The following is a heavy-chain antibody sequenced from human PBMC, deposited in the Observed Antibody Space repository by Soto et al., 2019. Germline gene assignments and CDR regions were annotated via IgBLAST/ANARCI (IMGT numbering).Heavy chain of an antibody. CDR1: GLTFRSYS. V-gene: IGHV3-48*02. CDR3: ARDAANYCSGGSCYSRRRFDI. Sequence: GSLILSFSASGLTFRSYSMNWVRRAPGKGLERVSYISSSSSTIYYADSVKGRFTISRDNAKNSLYLQMNSLRDEDTAVYYCARDAANYCSGGSCYSRRRFDIWGQGTMVTVSS. J-gene: IGHJ3*02. CDR2: ISSSSSTI. D-gene: IGHD2-15*01.